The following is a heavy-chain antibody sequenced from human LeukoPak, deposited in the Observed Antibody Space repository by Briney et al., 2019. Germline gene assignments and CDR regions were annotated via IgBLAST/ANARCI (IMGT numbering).Heavy chain of an antibody. D-gene: IGHD3-10*01. CDR2: INHSGST. J-gene: IGHJ4*02. CDR1: GGSFSGYY. Sequence: NPSETLSLTCAVYGGSFSGYYWSWIPQPPGKGLEWIGEINHSGSTNYNPSLKSRVTISVDTSKNQFSLKLSSVTAADTAVYYCARRPFAPTMVRGVILVAEDYWGQGTLVTVSS. CDR3: ARRPFAPTMVRGVILVAEDY. V-gene: IGHV4-34*01.